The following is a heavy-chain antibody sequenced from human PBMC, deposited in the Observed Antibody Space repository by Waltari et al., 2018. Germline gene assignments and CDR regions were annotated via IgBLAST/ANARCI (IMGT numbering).Heavy chain of an antibody. Sequence: EVQLLETGGDLIQPGGSLRLSCTVSGFSASNPYMTWVRQAPGKGLDWISIIFSDGSTYYGDSVKGRFTISRDNSKNTLYLQMNSLRLEDTAVYYCANAIGDGSVPEAWGREILVTVSS. J-gene: IGHJ5*02. D-gene: IGHD3-10*01. CDR2: IFSDGST. V-gene: IGHV3-53*02. CDR1: GFSASNPY. CDR3: ANAIGDGSVPEA.